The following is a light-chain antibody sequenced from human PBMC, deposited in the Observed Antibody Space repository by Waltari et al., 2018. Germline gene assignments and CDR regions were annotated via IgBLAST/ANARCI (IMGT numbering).Light chain of an antibody. CDR2: YAN. J-gene: IGKJ4*01. CDR1: QGISSY. CDR3: QQGNSNPLT. V-gene: IGKV1-13*02. Sequence: MSQSPSSLSASVGDRVTITCRASQGISSYLNWYQQKPGKAPKLLIYYANSLASGVPSRFSGSGSGTEFTLTISSLQPEDFATYYCQQGNSNPLTFGGETKVEIK.